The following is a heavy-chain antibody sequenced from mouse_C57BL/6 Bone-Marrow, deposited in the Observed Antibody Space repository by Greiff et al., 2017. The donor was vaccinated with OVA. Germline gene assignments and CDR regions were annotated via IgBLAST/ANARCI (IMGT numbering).Heavy chain of an antibody. CDR3: ARKGGNYYY. CDR1: GYTFTDYY. CDR2: INPYNGGT. J-gene: IGHJ2*01. D-gene: IGHD2-1*01. Sequence: VQLQQSGPVLVKPGASVKMSCKASGYTFTDYYMNWVKQSHGKSLEWIGVINPYNGGTSYNQKFKGKATLTVDKSSSTAYMELNSLTSEDSAVYYCARKGGNYYYWGQGTTLTVSS. V-gene: IGHV1-19*01.